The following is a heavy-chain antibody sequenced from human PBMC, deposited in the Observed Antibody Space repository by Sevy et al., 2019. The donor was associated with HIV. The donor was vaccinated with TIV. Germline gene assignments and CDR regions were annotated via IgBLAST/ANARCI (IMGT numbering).Heavy chain of an antibody. CDR2: VSYDGSNK. J-gene: IGHJ6*02. Sequence: GGSLRLSCAASGFIFTTYGMHWVRQAPGKGLEWVAIVSYDGSNKFYAYSVKGRFTISRDNSKNTLYPQMNSLRTEDTAVYYCAKEIGSSGGDLYYYGMDVWGQGTTVTVSS. V-gene: IGHV3-30*18. D-gene: IGHD6-19*01. CDR3: AKEIGSSGGDLYYYGMDV. CDR1: GFIFTTYG.